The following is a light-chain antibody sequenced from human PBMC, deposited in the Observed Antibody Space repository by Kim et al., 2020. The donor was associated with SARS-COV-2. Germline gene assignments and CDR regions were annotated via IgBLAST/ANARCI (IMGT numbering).Light chain of an antibody. V-gene: IGKV1-27*01. CDR1: QGISNF. CDR3: QKYNSAPWT. Sequence: DIQMTQSPSSLSASVGDRVTITCRASQGISNFLAWYQQKPWKVPKLLIFGASALQPGVPSRFSGTGSGTEFTLTINSLQPEDVATYYCQKYNSAPWTFVQGTKVDIK. CDR2: GAS. J-gene: IGKJ1*01.